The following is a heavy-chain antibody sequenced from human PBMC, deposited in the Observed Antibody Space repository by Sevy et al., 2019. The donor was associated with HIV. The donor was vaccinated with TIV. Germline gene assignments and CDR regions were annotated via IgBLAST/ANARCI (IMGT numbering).Heavy chain of an antibody. J-gene: IGHJ4*02. CDR3: AIDNSGYFFFDY. CDR1: GFTFGSDT. V-gene: IGHV3-30-3*01. Sequence: GGSLRLSCAASGFTFGSDTLHWVRQAPGKELEWVALISQTYDGSKKYYIDSVQGRFTISRDNSKNTLYLQMDSLRPEDTAVYYCAIDNSGYFFFDYWGQGTLVTVSS. D-gene: IGHD3-22*01. CDR2: ISQTYDGSKK.